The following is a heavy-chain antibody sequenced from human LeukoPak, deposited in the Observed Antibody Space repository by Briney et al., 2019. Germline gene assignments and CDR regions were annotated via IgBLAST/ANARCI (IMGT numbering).Heavy chain of an antibody. V-gene: IGHV1-24*01. J-gene: IGHJ4*02. CDR2: FDPEDGET. Sequence: EASVKVSCKVSGYTLTELSMHWVRQAPGKGLEWMGGFDPEDGETIYAQKFQGRVTMTEDTSTDTAYMELSSLRSEDTAVYYCATLYYDSSGSTPQATFVYWGQGTLVTVSS. CDR1: GYTLTELS. CDR3: ATLYYDSSGSTPQATFVY. D-gene: IGHD3-22*01.